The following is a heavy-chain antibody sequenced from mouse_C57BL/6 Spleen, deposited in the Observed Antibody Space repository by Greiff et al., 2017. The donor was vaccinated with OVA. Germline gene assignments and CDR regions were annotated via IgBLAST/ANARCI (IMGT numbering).Heavy chain of an antibody. J-gene: IGHJ3*01. Sequence: VQLQQSGAELVRPGASVTLSCKASGYTFTDYEMHWVKQTPVHGLEWIGAIDPETGGTAYNQKFKGKAILTADKSSSTAYMELRSLTSEDSAVYYCTRSPYGSAGGWFAYWGQGTLVTVSA. CDR2: IDPETGGT. V-gene: IGHV1-15*01. CDR3: TRSPYGSAGGWFAY. D-gene: IGHD1-1*01. CDR1: GYTFTDYE.